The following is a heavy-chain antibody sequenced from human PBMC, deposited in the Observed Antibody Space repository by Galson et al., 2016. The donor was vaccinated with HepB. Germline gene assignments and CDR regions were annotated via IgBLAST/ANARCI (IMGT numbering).Heavy chain of an antibody. CDR2: IPYSGST. Sequence: LSHICTVSGGSISSGGYNWSWLRQPPGKGQEWIGYIPYSGSTYYNPSLRSRVTISADTSKNQFSLKLSPVTAADTAVYYCASWGYSSSRYSDYWGQGTLVTVSS. CDR3: ASWGYSSSRYSDY. V-gene: IGHV4-31*03. D-gene: IGHD6-13*01. J-gene: IGHJ4*02. CDR1: GGSISSGGYN.